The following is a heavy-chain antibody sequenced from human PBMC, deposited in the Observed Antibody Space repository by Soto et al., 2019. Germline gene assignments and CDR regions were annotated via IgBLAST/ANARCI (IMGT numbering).Heavy chain of an antibody. V-gene: IGHV3-48*03. CDR3: ARGQYYDILTGSPLDY. J-gene: IGHJ4*02. D-gene: IGHD3-9*01. CDR2: ISSSGSTI. CDR1: GFTFSSYE. Sequence: EVQLVESGGGLVQPGGSLRLSCAASGFTFSSYEMNWVRQAPGKGLEWVSYISSSGSTIYYADSVKGRFTISRDNAKNSLYLQMNSLRAEDTAVYYCARGQYYDILTGSPLDYWGQGTLVTVSS.